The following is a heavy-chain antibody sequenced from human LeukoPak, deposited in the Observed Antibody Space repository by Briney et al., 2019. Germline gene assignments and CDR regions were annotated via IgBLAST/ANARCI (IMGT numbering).Heavy chain of an antibody. V-gene: IGHV1-18*01. Sequence: ASVKVSCKASGYTFTGYGISWVRQAPGQGLEWLGWISGYNGHTKYAQKLQGRVTMTTDTSTTTAYMELRSLRSDDTAVYYCATQGSGSYGRDYWGQGTLVTVSS. J-gene: IGHJ4*02. D-gene: IGHD1-26*01. CDR3: ATQGSGSYGRDY. CDR1: GYTFTGYG. CDR2: ISGYNGHT.